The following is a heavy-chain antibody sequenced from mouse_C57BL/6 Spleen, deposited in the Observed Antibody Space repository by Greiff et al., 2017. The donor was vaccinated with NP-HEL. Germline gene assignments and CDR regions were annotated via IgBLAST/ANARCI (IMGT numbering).Heavy chain of an antibody. CDR2: ISSGSSTI. CDR3: TRRDEGTWFAY. CDR1: GFTFSDYG. D-gene: IGHD3-3*01. V-gene: IGHV5-17*01. J-gene: IGHJ3*01. Sequence: EVKVVESGGGLVKPGGSLKLSCAASGFTFSDYGMHWVRQAPEKGLEWVAYISSGSSTIYYADTVKGRFTISRDNAKNTLLLQMTSLRSEDTAMYYCTRRDEGTWFAYWGQGTLVTVSA.